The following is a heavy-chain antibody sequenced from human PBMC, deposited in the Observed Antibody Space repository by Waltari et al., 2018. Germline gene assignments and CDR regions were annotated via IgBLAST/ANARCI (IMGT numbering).Heavy chain of an antibody. CDR2: ISPSGYT. Sequence: QVQLQESGPGLVKPSGTLSLTGAVPGESISSGRWYSWVRQPPGKGLEWIGEISPSGYTNPNPSLKSRLTISADNSENQLSLKLTSVTAADTAVYYCTRSFDDWGQGTLVTVSS. J-gene: IGHJ4*02. CDR3: TRSFDD. V-gene: IGHV4-4*02. CDR1: GESISSGRW.